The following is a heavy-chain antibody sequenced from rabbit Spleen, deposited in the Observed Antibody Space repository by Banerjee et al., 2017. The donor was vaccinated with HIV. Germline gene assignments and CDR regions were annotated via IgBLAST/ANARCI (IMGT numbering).Heavy chain of an antibody. CDR3: ARDTSSSFSSYGMDL. J-gene: IGHJ6*01. V-gene: IGHV1S40*01. CDR1: GVSFSISSY. Sequence: QSLEESGGDLVKPGASLTLTCTASGVSFSISSYMCWVRQAPGKWLEWIACIDSGSSGFTYYASWAKGRFTISKTSSTTVTLQMARLTAADTATYFCARDTSSSFSSYGMDLWGPGTLVTVS. CDR2: IDSGSSGFT. D-gene: IGHD1-1*01.